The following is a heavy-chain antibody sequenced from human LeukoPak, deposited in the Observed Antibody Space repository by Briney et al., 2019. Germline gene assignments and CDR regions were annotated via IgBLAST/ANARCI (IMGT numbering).Heavy chain of an antibody. Sequence: GGSLRLTCTASGFRFGGYSIHWVRQAPGKGLEWLSYISVSGTIHADSVMGRVTVSRDNAKNSLYLQMNSLRAEDTAVYYCARIRGSTLPISYMDVWGKGTTVTVSS. J-gene: IGHJ6*03. CDR3: ARIRGSTLPISYMDV. V-gene: IGHV3-48*04. CDR1: GFRFGGYS. D-gene: IGHD6-13*01. CDR2: ISVSGT.